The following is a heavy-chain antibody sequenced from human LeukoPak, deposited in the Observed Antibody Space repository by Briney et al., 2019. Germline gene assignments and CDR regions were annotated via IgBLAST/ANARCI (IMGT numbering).Heavy chain of an antibody. J-gene: IGHJ6*03. D-gene: IGHD5-18*01. CDR2: ISSSSSTI. V-gene: IGHV3-48*01. Sequence: PGGSLRLSCAASGFTFSRYSMNWVRQAPGKGLEWVSYISSSSSTIYYADSVKGRFTISRDNAKNSLYLQMNSLRAEDTAVYYCARWAAMVHTNYMDVWGKGTTVTVSS. CDR3: ARWAAMVHTNYMDV. CDR1: GFTFSRYS.